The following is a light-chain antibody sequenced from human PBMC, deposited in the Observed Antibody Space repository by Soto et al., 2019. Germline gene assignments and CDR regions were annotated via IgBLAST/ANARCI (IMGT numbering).Light chain of an antibody. CDR1: QSIDTY. CDR3: QQYYSTPT. Sequence: DIQMTQSPCSLSASVGDRVTITCRASQSIDTYLAWYQQKPGQPPKLLIYWASTRESGVPDRFSGSGSGTDFTLTISSLQAEDVAVYYCQQYYSTPTFGQGTKVDIK. CDR2: WAS. V-gene: IGKV4-1*01. J-gene: IGKJ1*01.